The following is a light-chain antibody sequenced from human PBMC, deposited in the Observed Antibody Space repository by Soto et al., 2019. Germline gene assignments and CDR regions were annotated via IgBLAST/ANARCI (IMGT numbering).Light chain of an antibody. J-gene: IGKJ5*01. V-gene: IGKV3-11*01. CDR1: QSLSVY. CDR3: QQRSNWPEVT. Sequence: DIVLTQSPATLSLSPGERATLSCRASQSLSVYLTWYQQKPGQAPRLIIFDASTRATGIPARFSGSGSGTDFTLTISSLEPEDSAIYFCQQRSNWPEVTFGQGTRLEI. CDR2: DAS.